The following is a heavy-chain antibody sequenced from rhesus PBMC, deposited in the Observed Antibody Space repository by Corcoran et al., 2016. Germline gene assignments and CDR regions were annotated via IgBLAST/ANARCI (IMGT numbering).Heavy chain of an antibody. Sequence: EVQLVESGGGLVQPGGSLRLFCSASGFPFRDYYMSWVRLAPGKGPEWVSSISSASSYIYYADSVKGRFTISRDNAKNSLSLQMNSLKTEDTAVYYCTRCYYSGSAFDFWGQGLRVTVSS. CDR2: ISSASSYI. J-gene: IGHJ3*01. D-gene: IGHD3-16*01. CDR1: GFPFRDYY. CDR3: TRCYYSGSAFDF. V-gene: IGHV3S4*01.